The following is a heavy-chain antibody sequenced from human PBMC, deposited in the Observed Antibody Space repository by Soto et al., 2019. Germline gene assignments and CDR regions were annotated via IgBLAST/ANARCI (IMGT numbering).Heavy chain of an antibody. J-gene: IGHJ4*02. CDR3: AHKGPEDWPLDY. V-gene: IGHV2-5*02. Sequence: QITLKESGPTLVRPTQNLTLTCAFSGFSLSTSGVGVGWIRQPPGKALEWLAVIYWDDSKHYSPSLRSRLTITKDNTKNQVVLTRTNMDPMDTGTYYCAHKGPEDWPLDYWGQGTLVTVSS. CDR1: GFSLSTSGVG. CDR2: IYWDDSK. D-gene: IGHD3-9*01.